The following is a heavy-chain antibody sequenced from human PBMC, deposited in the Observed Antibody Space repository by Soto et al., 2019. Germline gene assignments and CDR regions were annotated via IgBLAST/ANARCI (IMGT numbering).Heavy chain of an antibody. CDR3: STTVITAPLFKY. Sequence: EVQLVESGGGLVQPGGSLRLSCEGSGFTFSGHYMDWVRQAPGKGLEWLGRIRNKPNGHTTAYAASVKGRFTISRDDSQNFGYRQMNSLKSEDTALYYCSTTVITAPLFKYWGQGTLVAVSS. J-gene: IGHJ4*02. CDR2: IRNKPNGHTT. D-gene: IGHD2-21*02. V-gene: IGHV3-72*01. CDR1: GFTFSGHY.